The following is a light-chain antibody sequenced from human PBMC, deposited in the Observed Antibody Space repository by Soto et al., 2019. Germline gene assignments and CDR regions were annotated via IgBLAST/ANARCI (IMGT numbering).Light chain of an antibody. CDR2: QSN. CDR1: TSNIGNNY. Sequence: QSVLTQPPSVSAAPGQKVTLSCSGSTSNIGNNYVSWFQQLPGTAPKLIIYQSNRRPSGIPNRFSGSKSGTSATLGITGLQTGDEADYYCGSWDHSVSGFVFGTGTKVTVL. J-gene: IGLJ1*01. CDR3: GSWDHSVSGFV. V-gene: IGLV1-51*02.